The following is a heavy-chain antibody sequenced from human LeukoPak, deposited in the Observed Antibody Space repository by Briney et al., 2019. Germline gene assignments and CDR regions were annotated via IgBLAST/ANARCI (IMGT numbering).Heavy chain of an antibody. Sequence: SETLSLTCTVSGGSISSYYWSWIRQPPGKGLEWIGYIYYSGSTNYNPSLKSRVTIPVDTSKNQFSLKLSSVTAADTAVYYCARRDCSGGSCYSYFDYWGQGTLVTVSS. CDR3: ARRDCSGGSCYSYFDY. CDR1: GGSISSYY. CDR2: IYYSGST. V-gene: IGHV4-59*08. J-gene: IGHJ4*02. D-gene: IGHD2-15*01.